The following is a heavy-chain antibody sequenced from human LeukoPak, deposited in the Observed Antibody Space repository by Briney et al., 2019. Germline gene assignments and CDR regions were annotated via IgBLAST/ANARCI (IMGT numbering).Heavy chain of an antibody. CDR3: ARAIQSQLLKGYFDY. CDR1: GLTDVNNY. D-gene: IGHD2-2*01. V-gene: IGHV3-53*01. CDR2: IYSGGPT. Sequence: PGGSLRLFCAACGLTDVNNYMIWVRQAPGKGLEWVSIIYSGGPTYYADSVRGRFTISRDNSKNTLYLQMNSLTVDDTAVYYCARAIQSQLLKGYFDYWGQGTLVTVSS. J-gene: IGHJ4*02.